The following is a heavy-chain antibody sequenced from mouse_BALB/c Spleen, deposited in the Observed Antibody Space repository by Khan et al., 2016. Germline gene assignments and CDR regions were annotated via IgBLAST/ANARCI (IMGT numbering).Heavy chain of an antibody. CDR2: ISYSGST. Sequence: EVQLQESGPSLVKPSQTLSLTCSVTGDSITSGYWNWIRKFPGNKLEYMGYISYSGSTYYNPSLKSRISITRDTSKNQYYLQLNSVTTEDTATYYCARYYGSSSSLDYWGQGTTLTVSS. J-gene: IGHJ2*01. V-gene: IGHV3-8*02. CDR1: GDSITSGY. CDR3: ARYYGSSSSLDY. D-gene: IGHD1-1*01.